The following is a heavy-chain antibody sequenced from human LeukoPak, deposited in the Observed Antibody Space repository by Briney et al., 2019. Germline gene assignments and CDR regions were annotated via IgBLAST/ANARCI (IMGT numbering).Heavy chain of an antibody. D-gene: IGHD6-19*01. CDR1: GGSISSHY. V-gene: IGHV4-59*11. CDR3: ARAPEQWLIPPFFDY. J-gene: IGHJ4*02. Sequence: SETLSLTCTVSGGSISSHYWSWIRQPPGKGLEWIGCIYNNGRTNYNPSLTSRVTISVVTSKNQFSLKLTSLTAADTAVYYCARAPEQWLIPPFFDYWGQGTLVTDSS. CDR2: IYNNGRT.